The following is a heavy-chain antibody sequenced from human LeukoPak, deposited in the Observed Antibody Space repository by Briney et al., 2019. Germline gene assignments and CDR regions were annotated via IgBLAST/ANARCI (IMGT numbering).Heavy chain of an antibody. D-gene: IGHD4-17*01. Sequence: GGSLRLSCAASEFTFSSYSMNWVRQAPGKGLEWVANIKQDGSEKYYVDSVKGRFTISRDNAKNSLYLQMNSLRAEDTAVYYCARVRRLGYFDYWGQGTLVTVSS. CDR2: IKQDGSEK. V-gene: IGHV3-7*01. CDR1: EFTFSSYS. J-gene: IGHJ4*02. CDR3: ARVRRLGYFDY.